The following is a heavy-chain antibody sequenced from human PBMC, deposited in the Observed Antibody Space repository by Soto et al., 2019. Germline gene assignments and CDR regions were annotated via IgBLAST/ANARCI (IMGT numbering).Heavy chain of an antibody. Sequence: ASVKVSCKASGYTFTSYAMHWVRQAPGQRLEWMGWINAGNGNTKYSQKFQGRVTITRDTSASTAYMELSSLRSEDTAVHYCARPEAEIAVADYYYYYGMDVWGQGTTVTVSS. J-gene: IGHJ6*02. V-gene: IGHV1-3*01. CDR1: GYTFTSYA. D-gene: IGHD6-19*01. CDR3: ARPEAEIAVADYYYYYGMDV. CDR2: INAGNGNT.